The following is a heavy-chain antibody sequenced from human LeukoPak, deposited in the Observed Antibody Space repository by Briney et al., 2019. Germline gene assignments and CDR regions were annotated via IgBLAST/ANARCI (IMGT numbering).Heavy chain of an antibody. J-gene: IGHJ4*02. V-gene: IGHV4-59*01. CDR1: GGSISSYY. CDR3: ARAPFVEYNTAFFV. D-gene: IGHD6-6*01. CDR2: IYYSGAT. Sequence: KPSETLSLTCTVSGGSISSYYWSWIRQPPGKGLEWIGYIYYSGATNYNPSLKSRVTISVDTSKNQFSLRLSSVTAVDTAVYYCARAPFVEYNTAFFVWGQGTLVTVSS.